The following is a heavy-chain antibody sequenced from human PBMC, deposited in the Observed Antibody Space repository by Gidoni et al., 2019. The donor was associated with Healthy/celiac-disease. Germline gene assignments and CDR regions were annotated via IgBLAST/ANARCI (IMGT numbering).Heavy chain of an antibody. Sequence: EVQLLESGGGLVQPGGSLRLSCAASGFTFSSYALSWVRQGPGKGLEWVSAISGSGGSTYYADSVKGRFTISRDNSKNTLYLQMNSLRAEDTAVYYCAKEVYYDSSGYDYWGQGTLVTVSS. CDR3: AKEVYYDSSGYDY. CDR2: ISGSGGST. V-gene: IGHV3-23*01. J-gene: IGHJ4*02. CDR1: GFTFSSYA. D-gene: IGHD3-22*01.